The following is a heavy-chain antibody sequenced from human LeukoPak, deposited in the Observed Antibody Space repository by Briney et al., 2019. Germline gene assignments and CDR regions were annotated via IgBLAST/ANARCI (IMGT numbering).Heavy chain of an antibody. J-gene: IGHJ4*02. V-gene: IGHV3-7*01. CDR3: AREGYLNYFDY. Sequence: GGSLRLSCAASGFTFSSYWMSWVRQAPGKGLEWVANIKQDGSEKYYVDSVKGRFTVSRDNAKNSLYLQMNSLRAEDTAVYYCAREGYLNYFDYWGQGTLVTVSS. D-gene: IGHD1-1*01. CDR1: GFTFSSYW. CDR2: IKQDGSEK.